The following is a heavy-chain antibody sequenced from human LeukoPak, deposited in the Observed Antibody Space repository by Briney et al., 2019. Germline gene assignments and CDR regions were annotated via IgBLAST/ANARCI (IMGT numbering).Heavy chain of an antibody. CDR3: ARDYGFWSGSSYGMDV. D-gene: IGHD3-3*01. CDR1: GFTFGDYA. Sequence: GGSLRLSCTASGFTFGDYAMSWIRQAPGKGLEWVGFIRSKAYGETADYAASVKGRFTISRDNSKNTLYVQMNSLRAEDTAVYYCARDYGFWSGSSYGMDVWGQGTTVTVSS. CDR2: IRSKAYGETA. V-gene: IGHV3-49*03. J-gene: IGHJ6*02.